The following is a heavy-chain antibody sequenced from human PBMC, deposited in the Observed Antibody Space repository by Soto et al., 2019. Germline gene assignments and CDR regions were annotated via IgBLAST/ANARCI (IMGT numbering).Heavy chain of an antibody. CDR2: TYYRSRWYN. D-gene: IGHD1-7*01. Sequence: SPTRSLTGATSGDSVSSNTAAWNWIRQSPSRGLEWLGRTYYRSRWYNDYAVSVRSRITVNPDTSKNQFSLQLTSVTPEDTAVYYCAGTTSHYWYYMDVWGKGTTVTVSS. CDR3: AGTTSHYWYYMDV. CDR1: GDSVSSNTAA. V-gene: IGHV6-1*01. J-gene: IGHJ6*03.